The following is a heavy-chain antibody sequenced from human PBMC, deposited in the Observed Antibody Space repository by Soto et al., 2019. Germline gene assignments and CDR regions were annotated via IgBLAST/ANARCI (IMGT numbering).Heavy chain of an antibody. V-gene: IGHV3-30-3*01. Sequence: QVQLVESGGGVVQPGRSLRLSCAASGFTFSSYAMHWVRQPPGKGLEWVAAISYYGSNKYYADSVKGRFTISRDNSKNPWYLQMNSLTAEDTPVYYCARDSIVGATESTYDCGMDVWGQGPTVTVSS. CDR3: ARDSIVGATESTYDCGMDV. D-gene: IGHD1-26*01. J-gene: IGHJ6*02. CDR1: GFTFSSYA. CDR2: ISYYGSNK.